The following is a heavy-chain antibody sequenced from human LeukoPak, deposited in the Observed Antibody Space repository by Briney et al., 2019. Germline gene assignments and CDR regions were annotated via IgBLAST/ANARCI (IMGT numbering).Heavy chain of an antibody. D-gene: IGHD3-9*01. V-gene: IGHV1-69*01. CDR3: ARRPTLTGYYGGYYFDY. Sequence: GSSVKVSCKASGGTFSSYAISWVRQAPGQGLEWMGGIIPIFGTANYAQKFQGRVTITADESTSTAYMGLSSLRSEDTAVYYCARRPTLTGYYGGYYFDYWGQGTLVTVSS. J-gene: IGHJ4*02. CDR1: GGTFSSYA. CDR2: IIPIFGTA.